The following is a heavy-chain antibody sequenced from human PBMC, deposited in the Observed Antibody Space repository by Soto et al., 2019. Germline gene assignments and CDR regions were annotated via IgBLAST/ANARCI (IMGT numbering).Heavy chain of an antibody. D-gene: IGHD6-19*01. V-gene: IGHV3-23*01. CDR1: GFTFSSYA. J-gene: IGHJ3*02. Sequence: EVQLLESGGGLVQPGGSLRLSCAASGFTFSSYAMSWVRQAPGKGLEWVSAISGSGGSTYYADSVKGRFTISRDNSKTTLYLQMNSLRAEDTAVYYCAKVSGVAGRENDAFDIWGQGTMVTVSS. CDR2: ISGSGGST. CDR3: AKVSGVAGRENDAFDI.